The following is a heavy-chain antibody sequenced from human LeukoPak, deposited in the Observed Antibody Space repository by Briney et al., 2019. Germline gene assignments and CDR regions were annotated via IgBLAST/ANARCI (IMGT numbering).Heavy chain of an antibody. J-gene: IGHJ5*02. D-gene: IGHD2-2*02. CDR1: GYTFTAYD. V-gene: IGHV1-8*03. CDR3: ARGLYRGYCSDTTCYKFDP. CDR2: MNPDSGNT. Sequence: ASVHVSCKASGYTFTAYDVNWVRQATGQGLEWMGWMNPDSGNTGYAQKFQGRVTITRNTSISTAYLELSSLTFEDTAVYFCARGLYRGYCSDTTCYKFDPWGQGTLVTVSS.